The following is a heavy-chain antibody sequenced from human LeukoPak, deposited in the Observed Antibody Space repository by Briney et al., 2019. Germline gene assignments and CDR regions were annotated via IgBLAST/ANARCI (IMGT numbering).Heavy chain of an antibody. J-gene: IGHJ6*02. CDR3: ARGLGNRVYYYYGMDV. V-gene: IGHV4-34*01. CDR1: GGSFSGYY. D-gene: IGHD3-10*01. Sequence: SETLSLTCAVYGGSFSGYYWSWIRQPPGKGLEWIGEINHSGSTNYNPSLKGRVTISVDTSKNQFSLKLSSVTAADTAVYYCARGLGNRVYYYYGMDVWGQGTTVTVSS. CDR2: INHSGST.